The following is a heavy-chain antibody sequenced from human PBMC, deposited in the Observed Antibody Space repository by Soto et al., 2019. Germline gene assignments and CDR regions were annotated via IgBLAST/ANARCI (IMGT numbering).Heavy chain of an antibody. CDR2: TYYRSKWYN. V-gene: IGHV6-1*01. Sequence: PSQTLSLTCDISGDSVSSSSVTWNWIRQSPSRGLEWLGRTYYRSKWYNDYAVSVKSRITINPDTSKNQFSLQLNSVTPEDTAVYYCARNPRYSYGLYYYYGMDVWGQGTTVTVSS. J-gene: IGHJ6*02. CDR1: GDSVSSSSVT. CDR3: ARNPRYSYGLYYYYGMDV. D-gene: IGHD5-18*01.